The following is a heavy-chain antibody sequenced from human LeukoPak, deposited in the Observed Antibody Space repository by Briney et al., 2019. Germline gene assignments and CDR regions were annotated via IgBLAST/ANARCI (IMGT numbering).Heavy chain of an antibody. CDR2: INPSGGST. Sequence: ASVKVSCKASGYTFTSYYMHWVRQAPGQGLEWMGIINPSGGSTSYAQKFQGRVTMTRDTSTSTVYMELSSLRSEDTAVYYCARDEIPSYYSGGSCYSAGYFDYWGQGTLVTVSS. CDR1: GYTFTSYY. CDR3: ARDEIPSYYSGGSCYSAGYFDY. V-gene: IGHV1-46*03. J-gene: IGHJ4*02. D-gene: IGHD2-15*01.